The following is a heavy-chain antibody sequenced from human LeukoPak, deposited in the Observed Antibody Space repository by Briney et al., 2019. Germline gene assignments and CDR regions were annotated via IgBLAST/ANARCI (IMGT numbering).Heavy chain of an antibody. D-gene: IGHD5-18*01. CDR2: IYYSGST. Sequence: SETLSLTCTVSGGSICSGGYYWSWIRQHPGTGLEWIGYIYYSGSTYYNPSLKSRVTISVDTSKNQFSLKLSSVTAADTAVYYCARAMGKYYFDYWGQGTLVTVSS. CDR3: ARAMGKYYFDY. CDR1: GGSICSGGYY. J-gene: IGHJ4*02. V-gene: IGHV4-31*03.